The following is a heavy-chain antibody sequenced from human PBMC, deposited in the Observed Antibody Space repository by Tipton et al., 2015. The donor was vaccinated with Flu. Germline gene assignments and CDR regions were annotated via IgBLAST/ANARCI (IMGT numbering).Heavy chain of an antibody. D-gene: IGHD2-8*02. CDR3: ARVGGVVYAPSVAPPEY. CDR2: INSEGSET. Sequence: CAASGFTFSDYWMYWVRQAPGKGLEWVSRINSEGSETRYADSVTGRFTISRDNVRNTLYLQMNSLRAEGTAVYYCARVGGVVYAPSVAPPEYWGQGTLVTVS. CDR1: GFTFSDYW. J-gene: IGHJ4*02. V-gene: IGHV3-74*01.